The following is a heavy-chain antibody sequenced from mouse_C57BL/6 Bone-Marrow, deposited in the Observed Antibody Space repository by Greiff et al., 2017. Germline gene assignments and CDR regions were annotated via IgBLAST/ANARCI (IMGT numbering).Heavy chain of an antibody. Sequence: EVMLVESGGDLVKPGGSLKLSCAASGFTFSSYGMSWVRQTPDKRLEWVATISSGGSYTYYPDSVKGRFTISRDNAKNTLYLQMSSLKSEDTAMYYCARRRLYYGNYVGARDYWGQGTSVTVSS. CDR3: ARRRLYYGNYVGARDY. V-gene: IGHV5-6*02. CDR2: ISSGGSYT. CDR1: GFTFSSYG. J-gene: IGHJ4*01. D-gene: IGHD2-1*01.